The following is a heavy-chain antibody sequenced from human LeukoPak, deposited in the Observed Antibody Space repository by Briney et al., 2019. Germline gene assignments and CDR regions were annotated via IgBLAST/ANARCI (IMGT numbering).Heavy chain of an antibody. Sequence: ASVKVSCKTSGGSFSNYASTWVRQAPGQGLEWMGGIIPTFGIPNYAQEFQGRITITADESTSTAYMELSSLKSEDTAVYYCARPTDYGDDEYFYLYNMDVWGQGTTVTVFS. CDR1: GGSFSNYA. CDR3: ARPTDYGDDEYFYLYNMDV. D-gene: IGHD4-17*01. V-gene: IGHV1-69*13. CDR2: IIPTFGIP. J-gene: IGHJ6*02.